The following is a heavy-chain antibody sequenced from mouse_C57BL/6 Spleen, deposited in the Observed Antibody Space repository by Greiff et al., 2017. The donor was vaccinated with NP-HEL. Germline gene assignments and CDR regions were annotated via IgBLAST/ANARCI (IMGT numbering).Heavy chain of an antibody. D-gene: IGHD2-4*01. CDR2: ISNGGGST. V-gene: IGHV5-12*01. CDR3: ARILYYDYSFWYFDV. Sequence: EVKLMESGGGLVQPGGSLKLSCAASGFTFSDYYMYWVRQTPEKRLEWVAYISNGGGSTYYPDTVKGRFTITRDNAKNTLYLQMSRLQSEHTAMYYCARILYYDYSFWYFDVWGTGTTVTVSS. CDR1: GFTFSDYY. J-gene: IGHJ1*03.